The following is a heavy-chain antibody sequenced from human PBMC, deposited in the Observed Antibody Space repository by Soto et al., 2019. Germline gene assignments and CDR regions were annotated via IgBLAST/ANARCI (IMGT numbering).Heavy chain of an antibody. V-gene: IGHV1-69*13. Sequence: ASVKVSCKASGGTFSSYAISWVRQAPGQGLEWMGGIIPIFGTANYAQKFQGRVTITADESTSTAYMELSSLRSEDTAVYYCATVLQLWFSGDSYYYGMDVWGQGTTVTAP. J-gene: IGHJ6*02. CDR3: ATVLQLWFSGDSYYYGMDV. CDR2: IIPIFGTA. D-gene: IGHD5-18*01. CDR1: GGTFSSYA.